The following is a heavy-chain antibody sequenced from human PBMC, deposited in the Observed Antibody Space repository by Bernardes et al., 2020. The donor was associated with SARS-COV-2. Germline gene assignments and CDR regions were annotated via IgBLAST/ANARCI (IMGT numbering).Heavy chain of an antibody. V-gene: IGHV4-4*07. CDR3: ARDGSGWPFDY. D-gene: IGHD6-19*01. J-gene: IGHJ5*01. Sequence: IGRIYTSGSTNYNPSLKSRVTMSVDTSKNQFSLKLSSVTAADTAVYYCARDGSGWPFDYWG. CDR2: IYTSGST.